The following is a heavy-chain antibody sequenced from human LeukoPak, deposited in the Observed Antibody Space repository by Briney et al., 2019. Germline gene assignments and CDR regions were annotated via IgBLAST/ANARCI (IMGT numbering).Heavy chain of an antibody. J-gene: IGHJ5*02. CDR2: IYPGESDT. Sequence: GEPLKISGQGPVSTFTSYWIAWVRQMPGQGLEWMGIIYPGESDTRSSTSLQGHVTISADKSLSTTYLQWRSLKPAHTALYYCARRNYGGNWFDPWGQDTRVSVPS. CDR1: VSTFTSYW. CDR3: ARRNYGGNWFDP. D-gene: IGHD4-11*01. V-gene: IGHV5-51*01.